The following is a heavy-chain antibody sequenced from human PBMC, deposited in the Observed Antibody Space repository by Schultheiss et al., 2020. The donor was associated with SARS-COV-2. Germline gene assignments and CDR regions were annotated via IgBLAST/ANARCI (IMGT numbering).Heavy chain of an antibody. D-gene: IGHD4-17*01. CDR3: ARWSTVTTLLPFPDWYFDL. CDR1: GGSFSGYY. Sequence: SQTLSLTCAVYGGSFSGYYWSWIRQPPGKGLEWIGYIYYSGSTYYNPSLKSRVTISVDTSKNQFSLKLSSVTAADTAVYYCARWSTVTTLLPFPDWYFDLWGRGTLVTVSS. CDR2: IYYSGST. J-gene: IGHJ2*01. V-gene: IGHV4-34*01.